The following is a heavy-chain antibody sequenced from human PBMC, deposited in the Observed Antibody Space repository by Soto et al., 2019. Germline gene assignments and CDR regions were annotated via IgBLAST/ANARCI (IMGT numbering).Heavy chain of an antibody. V-gene: IGHV4-4*02. CDR3: ASSAQTYYYDSSGYYRLDY. Sequence: SETLSLTCAVSGGSISSSNWWSWVRQPPGKGLEWIGYIYYSGSTNYNPSLKSRVTISVDTSKNQFSLKLSSVTAADTAVYYCASSAQTYYYDSSGYYRLDYWGQGIPVTVSS. CDR2: IYYSGST. D-gene: IGHD3-22*01. CDR1: GGSISSSNW. J-gene: IGHJ4*02.